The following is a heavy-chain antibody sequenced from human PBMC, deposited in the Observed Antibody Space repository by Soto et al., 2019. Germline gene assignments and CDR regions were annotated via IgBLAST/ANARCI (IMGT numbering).Heavy chain of an antibody. V-gene: IGHV4-34*01. D-gene: IGHD4-17*01. J-gene: IGHJ5*02. CDR3: ARTRLPRSWFDP. CDR1: GGSFSGYY. Sequence: PSETLSLTCAAYGGSFSGYYWSWIRQPPGKGLEWIGEINHSGSTNYNPSLKSRVTISVDTSKNQFSLKLSSVTAADTAVYYCARTRLPRSWFDPWGQGTLVTVSS. CDR2: INHSGST.